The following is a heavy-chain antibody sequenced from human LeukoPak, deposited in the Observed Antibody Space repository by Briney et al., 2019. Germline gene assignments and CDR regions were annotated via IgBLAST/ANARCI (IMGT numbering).Heavy chain of an antibody. Sequence: SGGSLRLSCAASGFTFSSYGMHWVRQAPGKGLEWVAVISYDGSNKYYADSVKGRFTISRDNSKNTLYLQMNSLRAEDTAVYYCAKDLSSSWYFDYWGQGTLVTVSS. V-gene: IGHV3-30*18. CDR1: GFTFSSYG. D-gene: IGHD6-13*01. CDR2: ISYDGSNK. CDR3: AKDLSSSWYFDY. J-gene: IGHJ4*02.